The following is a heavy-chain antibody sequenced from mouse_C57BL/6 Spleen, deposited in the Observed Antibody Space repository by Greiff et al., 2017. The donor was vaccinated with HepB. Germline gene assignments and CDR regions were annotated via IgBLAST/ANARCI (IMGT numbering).Heavy chain of an antibody. J-gene: IGHJ1*03. D-gene: IGHD2-4*01. Sequence: QVQLQQSGPELVKPGASVKISCKASGYAFSSSWMNWVKQRPGKGLEWIGRIYPGDGDTNYNGKFKGKATLTADKSSSTAYMQLSSLTSEDSAVYFCARSYDDDDLWYFDVWGTGTTVTVSS. CDR3: ARSYDDDDLWYFDV. CDR2: IYPGDGDT. CDR1: GYAFSSSW. V-gene: IGHV1-82*01.